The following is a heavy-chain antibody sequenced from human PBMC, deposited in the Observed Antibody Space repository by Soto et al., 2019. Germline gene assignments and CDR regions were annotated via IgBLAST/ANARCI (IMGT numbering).Heavy chain of an antibody. CDR3: RSLAGTGGYYYYGMDV. CDR1: GGSISSGGYS. J-gene: IGHJ6*02. CDR2: IYHSGST. D-gene: IGHD2-8*02. Sequence: QLQLQESGSGLVKPSQTLSLTCAVSGGSISSGGYSWSWIRQPPGKGLEWIGYIYHSGSTYYNPSLKSRVTISVDRSKNQFSLKLSSVTAADTAVDFCRSLAGTGGYYYYGMDVWGQGTTVTVSS. V-gene: IGHV4-30-2*01.